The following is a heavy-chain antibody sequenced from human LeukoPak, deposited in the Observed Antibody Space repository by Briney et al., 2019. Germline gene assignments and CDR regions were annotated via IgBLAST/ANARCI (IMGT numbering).Heavy chain of an antibody. D-gene: IGHD4-17*01. CDR1: GFTFSSYA. Sequence: GRSLRLSCAASGFTFSSYAMHWVRQAPGKGLEWVAVISYDGSNKYYADSVKGRFTISRDNSKNTLYLQMNSLRAEDTAVYYCARVGDNYGDYNYFDYWGQGTLVTVSS. V-gene: IGHV3-30-3*01. J-gene: IGHJ4*02. CDR3: ARVGDNYGDYNYFDY. CDR2: ISYDGSNK.